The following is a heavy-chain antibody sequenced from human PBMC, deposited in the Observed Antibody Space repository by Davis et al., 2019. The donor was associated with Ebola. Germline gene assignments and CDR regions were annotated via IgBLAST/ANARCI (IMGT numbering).Heavy chain of an antibody. V-gene: IGHV6-1*01. J-gene: IGHJ4*02. D-gene: IGHD5-12*01. CDR2: TYYTSEWYN. CDR3: ERGWLRGDIDD. Sequence: HSQTLSLPRAISWDRFSQNNPDWTWTRLSPSRGLEWLGRTYYTSEWYNDYAVSVRSRIIINPDTSKNQFYLQLSSVTPEDTAVDYCERGWLRGDIDDWGQGTLVTVSS. CDR1: WDRFSQNNPD.